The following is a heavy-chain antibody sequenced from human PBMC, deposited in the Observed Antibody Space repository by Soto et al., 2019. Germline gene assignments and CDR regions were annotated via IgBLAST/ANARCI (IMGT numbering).Heavy chain of an antibody. D-gene: IGHD2-2*01. CDR2: IIPIPGTA. J-gene: IGHJ6*02. CDR1: GGTFGSCA. V-gene: IGHV1-69*01. Sequence: QVQLVQSGAEVKKPGSSVKVSCKASGGTFGSCAISWVRQSPGQGLEWMGGIIPIPGTANYAQKFQGRVTIAADESTSTVYMELSSLRSEDTAVYYCARSQGSSTSLEIYYYYYYGMDVWGQGTTVTVSS. CDR3: ARSQGSSTSLEIYYYYYYGMDV.